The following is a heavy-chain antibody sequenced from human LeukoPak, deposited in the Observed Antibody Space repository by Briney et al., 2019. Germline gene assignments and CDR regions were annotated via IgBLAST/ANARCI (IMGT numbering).Heavy chain of an antibody. V-gene: IGHV3-23*01. J-gene: IGHJ6*02. CDR1: GFTFSSYA. D-gene: IGHD3-16*01. Sequence: PGGSLRLSCAASGFTFSSYAMSWVRQAPGKGLEWVSAINGSGGSTYYADPVKGRFTISRDNSKNTLYLQMNSLRAEDTAVYYCAKDRYGGDYYYYGMDVWGQGTTVTVSS. CDR2: INGSGGST. CDR3: AKDRYGGDYYYYGMDV.